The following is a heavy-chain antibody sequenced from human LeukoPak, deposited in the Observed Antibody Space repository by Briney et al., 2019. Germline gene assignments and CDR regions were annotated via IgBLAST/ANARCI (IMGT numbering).Heavy chain of an antibody. CDR2: IYYSGNT. Sequence: SETLSLTCTVSGGSISTYYWSWIAQPPGKGLEWFGHIYYSGNTRYNPSLKSRVTISVDTSKNQFSLKVSSVTAADTAVYYCARVQGQQLVEWFDPWGQGTLVTVSS. D-gene: IGHD6-13*01. V-gene: IGHV4-59*01. CDR3: ARVQGQQLVEWFDP. CDR1: GGSISTYY. J-gene: IGHJ5*02.